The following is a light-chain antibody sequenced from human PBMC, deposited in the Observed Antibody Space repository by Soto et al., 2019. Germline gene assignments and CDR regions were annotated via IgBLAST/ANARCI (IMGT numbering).Light chain of an antibody. J-gene: IGLJ2*01. CDR1: SSNIGSNS. CDR2: SSN. CDR3: AAWDDSLNGEV. V-gene: IGLV1-44*01. Sequence: QSVLTQPPSASGTPGQRVTISCSGSSSNIGSNSVNWYQQLPGTAPKLLMYSSNQRPSGVPDRFCGSKSGTSASLAISGLQSEDEADYYCAAWDDSLNGEVFGGGTKVTVL.